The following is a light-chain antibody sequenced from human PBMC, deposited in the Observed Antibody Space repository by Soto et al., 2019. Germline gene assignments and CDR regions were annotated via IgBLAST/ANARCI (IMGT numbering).Light chain of an antibody. J-gene: IGKJ1*01. Sequence: EIVLTQSPATLPLSPGERATLFCRASQSVRNLLAWYQQKPGQAPRLLIYDASHRATGIPARFIGSGAGTDFTLTITTLEPEDFAVYYCQQYGSSSWTFGQGTKVDIK. CDR2: DAS. CDR1: QSVRNL. CDR3: QQYGSSSWT. V-gene: IGKV3-11*01.